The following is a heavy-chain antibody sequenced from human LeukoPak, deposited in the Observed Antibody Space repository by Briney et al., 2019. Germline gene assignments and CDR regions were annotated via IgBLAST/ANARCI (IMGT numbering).Heavy chain of an antibody. CDR1: GLTVSSNY. J-gene: IGHJ3*02. CDR2: IYSGGST. D-gene: IGHD2-15*01. CDR3: ARWDAYCSGGRCYSGDFAFDI. Sequence: GGSLRLSCAASGLTVSSNYMSWVRQAPGKGLEWVSIIYSGGSTYYADPVKGRFTISRDNSKNTLYLQMNSLRAEDTAVYYCARWDAYCSGGRCYSGDFAFDIWGQGTMVTVSS. V-gene: IGHV3-53*01.